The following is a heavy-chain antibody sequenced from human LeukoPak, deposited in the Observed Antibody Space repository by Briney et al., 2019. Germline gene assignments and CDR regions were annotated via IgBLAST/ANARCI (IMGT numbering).Heavy chain of an antibody. CDR1: GGSISSYY. J-gene: IGHJ6*03. CDR3: ARTTEGGYTYDYFYYYYMDV. V-gene: IGHV4-59*01. Sequence: SETLSLTCTVSGGSISSYYWSWIRQPPGKGLEWIGYIYYSGSTNYNPSLKSRVTISVDTSKNQFSLKLSSVTAGDTAVYYCARTTEGGYTYDYFYYYYMDVWGKGTTVTISS. D-gene: IGHD5-18*01. CDR2: IYYSGST.